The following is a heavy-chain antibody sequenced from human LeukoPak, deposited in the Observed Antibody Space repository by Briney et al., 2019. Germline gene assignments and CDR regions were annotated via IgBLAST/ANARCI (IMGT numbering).Heavy chain of an antibody. CDR3: ARASGTWTQREGFDY. J-gene: IGHJ4*02. Sequence: SETPSLTCTVSGGSISSYYWSWIRQPPGKGLEWIGYIYYSGSTNYNPSLKSRVTISVDTSKNQFSLKLSSVTAADTAVYYCARASGTWTQREGFDYWGQGTLVTVSS. D-gene: IGHD5-18*01. CDR2: IYYSGST. CDR1: GGSISSYY. V-gene: IGHV4-59*01.